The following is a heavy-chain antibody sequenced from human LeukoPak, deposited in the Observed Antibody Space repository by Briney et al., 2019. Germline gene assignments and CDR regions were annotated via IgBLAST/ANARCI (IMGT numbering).Heavy chain of an antibody. D-gene: IGHD1-7*01. Sequence: SETLSLTCAVYGGSSSGYYWSWIRQPPGKGLEWIGEINHSGSTNYNPSLKSRVTISVDTSKNQFSLKLSSVTAADTAVYYCARGGITGTTDYFDYWGQGTLVTVSS. CDR1: GGSSSGYY. V-gene: IGHV4-34*01. CDR3: ARGGITGTTDYFDY. J-gene: IGHJ4*02. CDR2: INHSGST.